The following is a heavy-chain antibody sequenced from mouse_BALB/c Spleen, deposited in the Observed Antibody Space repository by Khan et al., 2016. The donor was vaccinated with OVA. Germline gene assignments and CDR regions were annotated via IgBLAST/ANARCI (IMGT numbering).Heavy chain of an antibody. CDR2: IYPGTNNT. D-gene: IGHD3-2*02. CDR3: AREEALYYFDY. CDR1: GHIFTSYW. Sequence: VQLQQSGAELVRPGASVKLSCKTSGHIFTSYWIHWVKQRSGQGLEWIARIYPGTNNTYYNENLKDRATLTADKSSSTAYMQLNSLKSEDSAVYFCAREEALYYFDYWGQGTTLTVSS. J-gene: IGHJ2*01. V-gene: IGHV1S132*01.